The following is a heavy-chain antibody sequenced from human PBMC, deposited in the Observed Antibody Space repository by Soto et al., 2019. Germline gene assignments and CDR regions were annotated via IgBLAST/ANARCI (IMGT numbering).Heavy chain of an antibody. CDR3: ARGNLTNMIVVDDAFDI. CDR1: GGSISSYY. J-gene: IGHJ3*02. Sequence: PSETLSLTCTVSGGSISSYYWSWIRQPPGKGLEWIGYIYYSGSTNYNPSLKSRVTISVDTSKNQFSLKLSSVTAADTAVYYCARGNLTNMIVVDDAFDIWGQGTMVTV. CDR2: IYYSGST. V-gene: IGHV4-59*01. D-gene: IGHD3-22*01.